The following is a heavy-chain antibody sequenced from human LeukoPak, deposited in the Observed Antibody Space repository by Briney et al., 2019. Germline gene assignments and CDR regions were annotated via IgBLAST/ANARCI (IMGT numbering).Heavy chain of an antibody. V-gene: IGHV4-59*12. CDR2: IYYSGST. D-gene: IGHD2-2*01. Sequence: SETLSLTCTVSGGSISSYYWSWIRQPPGKGLEWIGYIYYSGSTNYNPSLKSRVTISVDTSKNQFSLKLSSVTAADTAVYYCAVPCCSSTSCFPPPGYWGQGTLVTVSS. J-gene: IGHJ4*02. CDR1: GGSISSYY. CDR3: AVPCCSSTSCFPPPGY.